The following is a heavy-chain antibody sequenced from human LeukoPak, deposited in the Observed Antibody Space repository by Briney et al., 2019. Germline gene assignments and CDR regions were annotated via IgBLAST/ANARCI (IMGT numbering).Heavy chain of an antibody. J-gene: IGHJ5*02. CDR2: FDPEDGET. CDR3: ATGPYYGSGSYHP. CDR1: GYTFTSYY. Sequence: ASVKVSCKASGYTFTSYYMHWVRQAPGQGLEWMGGFDPEDGETIYAQKFQGRVTMTEDTSTDTAYMELSSLRSEDTAVYYCATGPYYGSGSYHPWGQGTLVTVSS. D-gene: IGHD3-10*01. V-gene: IGHV1-24*01.